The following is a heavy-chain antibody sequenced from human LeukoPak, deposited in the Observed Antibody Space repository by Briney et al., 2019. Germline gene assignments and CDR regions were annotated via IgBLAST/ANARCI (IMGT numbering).Heavy chain of an antibody. Sequence: SQTPSLTCAISRDSVSSNSAAWNWIRQSPSRGLEWLGRTYYRSKWYNDYAVSVKSRITINPDTSKNQFSLQLNSVTPEDTAVYYCARGEPYYYDSSGYPQKYYFDYWGQGTLVTVSS. D-gene: IGHD3-22*01. J-gene: IGHJ4*02. CDR3: ARGEPYYYDSSGYPQKYYFDY. CDR1: RDSVSSNSAA. V-gene: IGHV6-1*01. CDR2: TYYRSKWYN.